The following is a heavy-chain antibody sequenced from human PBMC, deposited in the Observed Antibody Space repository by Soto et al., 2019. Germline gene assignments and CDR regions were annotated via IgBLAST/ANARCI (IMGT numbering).Heavy chain of an antibody. CDR3: ARVGAVGATTADY. J-gene: IGHJ4*02. CDR2: IYYSGST. V-gene: IGHV4-30-4*01. CDR1: GGSISSGDNY. Sequence: QVQLQESGPGLVKPSQTLSLTCTVSGGSISSGDNYWSWIRQPPGKGLEWIGYIYYSGSTYYNPSLRSRATISVDTPKIPFSLTPSSVTAADTAVYYCARVGAVGATTADYWGQGTLVTVSS. D-gene: IGHD1-26*01.